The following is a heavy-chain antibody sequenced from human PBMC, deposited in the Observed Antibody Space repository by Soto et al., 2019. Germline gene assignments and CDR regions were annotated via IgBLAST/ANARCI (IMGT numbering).Heavy chain of an antibody. D-gene: IGHD2-15*01. CDR2: IYSGTT. J-gene: IGHJ5*01. V-gene: IGHV4-30-2*01. Sequence: QVHLQESASGPVKPSQTLSLTCAVSGVSISSGGYSWSWIRQPPGRGMEWIGYIYSGTTHYNPSLKSRVTISMDRSKNQVSLRLKSVNAADTDVYYCAREDSGAFFDFWGQGNLVTVSS. CDR3: AREDSGAFFDF. CDR1: GVSISSGGYS.